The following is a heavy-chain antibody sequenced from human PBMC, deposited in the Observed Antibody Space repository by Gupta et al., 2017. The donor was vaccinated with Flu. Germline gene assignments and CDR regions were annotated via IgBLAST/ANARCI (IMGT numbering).Heavy chain of an antibody. Sequence: QITLTESGPALVKPTQTLTLTCTVSGFSLTTSGVGVGWIRQPPGKALEWLGLIYWDDDVRYSPSLRNRVTIIRDPSNNQVVLTRSNMDPVDTATYYCARRTVAGLIPCDYWGQGTLVTVSS. D-gene: IGHD6-19*01. CDR3: ARRTVAGLIPCDY. V-gene: IGHV2-5*02. CDR1: GFSLTTSGVG. J-gene: IGHJ4*02. CDR2: IYWDDDV.